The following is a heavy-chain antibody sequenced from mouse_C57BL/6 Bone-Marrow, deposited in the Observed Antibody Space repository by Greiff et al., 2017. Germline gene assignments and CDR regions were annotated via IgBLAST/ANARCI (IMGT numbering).Heavy chain of an antibody. J-gene: IGHJ2*01. CDR1: GFTFSSYA. D-gene: IGHD1-1*01. CDR3: TREGGYGSSFDY. CDR2: ISSGGDYI. V-gene: IGHV5-9-1*02. Sequence: EVQRVESGEGLVKPGGSLKLSCAASGFTFSSYAMSWVRQTPEKRLEWVAYISSGGDYIYYADTVKGRFTISRDNARNTLYLQMSSLKSEDTAMYYCTREGGYGSSFDYWGQGTTLTVSS.